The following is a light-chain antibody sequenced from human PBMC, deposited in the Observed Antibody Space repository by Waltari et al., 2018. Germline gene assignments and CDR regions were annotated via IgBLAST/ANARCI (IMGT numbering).Light chain of an antibody. J-gene: IGKJ2*01. CDR2: AAS. CDR1: QGISSW. CDR3: QHTNSFPFT. V-gene: IGKV1-12*01. Sequence: DIQMTQSPSSVSASVGDRVAIPCRASQGISSWLAWYQQKPGKAPELLTYAASTLQIGVPSRFSGSGSGTEFTLTISSLQPDDIATYYCQHTNSFPFTFGQGTKLELK.